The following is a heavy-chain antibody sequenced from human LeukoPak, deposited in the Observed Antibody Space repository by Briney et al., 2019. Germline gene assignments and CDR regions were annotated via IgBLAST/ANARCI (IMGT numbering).Heavy chain of an antibody. CDR3: ARHLNGDYGRYIDY. D-gene: IGHD4-17*01. CDR2: IYRGDSDT. V-gene: IGHV5-51*01. J-gene: IGHJ4*02. CDR1: GYSFTTDW. Sequence: GESLRISCKGSGYSFTTDWIGWVRQMPGKGLEWMGIIYRGDSDTRYSPSFQGQVTISADKSISTAYLQWSSLKASDTAMYYCARHLNGDYGRYIDYWGQGTLVTVSS.